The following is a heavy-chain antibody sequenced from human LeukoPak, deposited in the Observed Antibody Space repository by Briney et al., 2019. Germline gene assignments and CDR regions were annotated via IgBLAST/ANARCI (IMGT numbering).Heavy chain of an antibody. CDR2: INNDGSST. Sequence: GGSLRLSCAASGFTFSSYWMHWVRQAPGKGLVWVSRINNDGSSTSYADSVKGRFTISRDNAKNTLYLQMNSPRAEDTAVYYCARPTKEGSSWYWWFDPWGQGTLVTVSS. D-gene: IGHD6-13*01. CDR1: GFTFSSYW. J-gene: IGHJ5*02. V-gene: IGHV3-74*01. CDR3: ARPTKEGSSWYWWFDP.